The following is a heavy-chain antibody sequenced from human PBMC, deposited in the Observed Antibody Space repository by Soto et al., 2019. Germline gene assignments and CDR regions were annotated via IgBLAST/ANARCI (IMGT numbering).Heavy chain of an antibody. V-gene: IGHV3-23*01. CDR1: GLTFRNYD. CDR3: AKDDAPAAPSTFDS. D-gene: IGHD2-2*01. CDR2: ISDSGSNT. J-gene: IGHJ4*02. Sequence: PGGSLRLSCAASGLTFRNYDMTWVRQAPGKGLEWVSIISDSGSNTYYADSVKGRFTISRDNSKNTLYLQMNSLRDDDTAVYYCAKDDAPAAPSTFDSWGQGALVTVSS.